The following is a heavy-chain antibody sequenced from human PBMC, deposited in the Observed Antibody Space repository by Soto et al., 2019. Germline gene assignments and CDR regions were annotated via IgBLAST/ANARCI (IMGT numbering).Heavy chain of an antibody. CDR3: ARTPYYYDSSGYSLGLDYYYYYGMDV. J-gene: IGHJ6*02. D-gene: IGHD3-22*01. CDR2: INHSGST. V-gene: IGHV4-34*01. CDR1: GFTFSNYG. Sequence: VQLLESGGGLAQPGGSLRLSCAASGFTFSNYGMSWVRQAPGKGLEWIGEINHSGSTNYNPSLKSRVTISVDTSKNQFSLKLSSVTAADTAVYYCARTPYYYDSSGYSLGLDYYYYYGMDVWGQGTTVTVSS.